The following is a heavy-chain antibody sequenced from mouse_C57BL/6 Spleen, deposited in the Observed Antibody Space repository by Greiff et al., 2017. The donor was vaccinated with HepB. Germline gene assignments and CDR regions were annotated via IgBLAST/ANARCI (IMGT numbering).Heavy chain of an antibody. D-gene: IGHD1-1*01. CDR3: ARNPHYYGSSYVDYFDY. J-gene: IGHJ2*01. Sequence: VHLVESGPGLVAPSQSLSITCTVSGFSLTSYAISWVRQPPGKGLEWLGVIWTGGGTNYNSALKSRLSISKDNSKSQVFLKMNSLQTDDTARYYCARNPHYYGSSYVDYFDYWGQGTTLTVSS. CDR2: IWTGGGT. CDR1: GFSLTSYA. V-gene: IGHV2-9-1*01.